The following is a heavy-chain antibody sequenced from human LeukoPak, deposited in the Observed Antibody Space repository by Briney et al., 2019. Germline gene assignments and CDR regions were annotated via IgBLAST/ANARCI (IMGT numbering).Heavy chain of an antibody. CDR2: IYHSGNT. CDR1: VGSFSGYY. V-gene: IGHV4-34*01. Sequence: SETLSLTCAVYVGSFSGYYWSWIRQPPGKGLEWIGEIYHSGNTNYNPSLKSRVTISVDTSKNQFSLKLRSVTAADTAVYYCARASPGIARGTIDYWGQGTLVTVSS. CDR3: ARASPGIARGTIDY. J-gene: IGHJ4*02. D-gene: IGHD6-13*01.